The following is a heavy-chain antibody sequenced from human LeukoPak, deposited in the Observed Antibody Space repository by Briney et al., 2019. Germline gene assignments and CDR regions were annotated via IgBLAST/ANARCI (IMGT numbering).Heavy chain of an antibody. CDR3: ARDQGSGSYYRPQVGAFDI. V-gene: IGHV1-69*05. Sequence: SSVKVSCKASGGTFSSYAISWVRQAPGQGLEWMGRIIPIFGTANYAQKFQGRVTITTDESTSTAYMELSSLRSEDTAVYYCARDQGSGSYYRPQVGAFDIWGQGTMVTVSS. J-gene: IGHJ3*02. CDR1: GGTFSSYA. D-gene: IGHD3-10*01. CDR2: IIPIFGTA.